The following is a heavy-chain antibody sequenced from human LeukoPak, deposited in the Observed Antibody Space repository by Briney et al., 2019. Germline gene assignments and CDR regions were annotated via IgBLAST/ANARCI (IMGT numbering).Heavy chain of an antibody. D-gene: IGHD6-13*01. CDR1: GYTFTSYY. CDR2: INPSGGST. V-gene: IGHV1-46*03. J-gene: IGHJ4*02. Sequence: ASVKVSCKASGYTFTSYYMHWVRQAPGQGLEWMGIINPSGGSTSYAQKFQGRVTVTRDTSTSTVYMELSSLRSEDTAVYYCARDKSRQQLPPTSDYWGQGTLVTVSS. CDR3: ARDKSRQQLPPTSDY.